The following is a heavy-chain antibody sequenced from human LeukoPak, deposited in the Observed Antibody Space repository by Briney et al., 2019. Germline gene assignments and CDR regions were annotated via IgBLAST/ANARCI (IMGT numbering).Heavy chain of an antibody. J-gene: IGHJ4*02. V-gene: IGHV4-34*01. CDR2: INHSGST. CDR1: GGSFSGYY. Sequence: SETLSLTCAVNGGSFSGYYWSWIRQPPGKGLEWIGEINHSGSTSYDPSLKSRVTISVDRSKNQFSLKLSSVIAADTAVYYCARGGRLRRFDYWGQGTLVTVSS. CDR3: ARGGRLRRFDY. D-gene: IGHD3-16*01.